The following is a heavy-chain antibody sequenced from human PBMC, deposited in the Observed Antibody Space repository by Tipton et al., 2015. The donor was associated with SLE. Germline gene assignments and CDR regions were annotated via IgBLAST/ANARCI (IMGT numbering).Heavy chain of an antibody. CDR1: GFTFSSYS. CDR3: AKDRVLLWFGESLQH. Sequence: SLRLSCAASGFTFSSYSMNWVRQAPGKGLEWVANIKQDGSEKYYVDSVKGRFTISRDNAKNSLYLQMNSLRAEDTAVYYCAKDRVLLWFGESLQHWGQGTLVTVSS. V-gene: IGHV3-7*01. D-gene: IGHD3-10*01. CDR2: IKQDGSEK. J-gene: IGHJ1*01.